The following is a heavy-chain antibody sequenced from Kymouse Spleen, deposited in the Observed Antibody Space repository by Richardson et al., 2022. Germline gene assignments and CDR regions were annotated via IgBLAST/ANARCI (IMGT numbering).Heavy chain of an antibody. Sequence: QVQLVESGGGVVQPGRSLRLSCAASGFTFSSYGMHWVRQAPGKGLEWVAVISYDGSNKYYADSVKGRFTISRDNSKNTLYLQMNSLRAEDTAVYYCAKDGVLWFGEFFDYWGQGTLVTVSS. J-gene: IGHJ4*02. CDR3: AKDGVLWFGEFFDY. CDR2: ISYDGSNK. CDR1: GFTFSSYG. D-gene: IGHD3-10*01. V-gene: IGHV3-30*18.